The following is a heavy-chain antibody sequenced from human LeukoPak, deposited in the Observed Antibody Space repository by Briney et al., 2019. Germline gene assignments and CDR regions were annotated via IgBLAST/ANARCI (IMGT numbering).Heavy chain of an antibody. CDR2: INNYNGHT. V-gene: IGHV1-18*01. D-gene: IGHD1-7*01. J-gene: IGHJ4*02. CDR3: ARDPRITGTTAYHFDY. CDR1: GYSFSSYG. Sequence: APVTVSCKASGYSFSSYGFSWVRQAPGQGLEWMGWINNYNGHTNYTQTLQGRVTMTTDTSTSTAYMELRNLRPDDTAVYFCARDPRITGTTAYHFDYWGQGTLVSAS.